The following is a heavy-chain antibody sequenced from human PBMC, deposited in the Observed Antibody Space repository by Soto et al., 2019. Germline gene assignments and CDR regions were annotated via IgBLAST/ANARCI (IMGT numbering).Heavy chain of an antibody. J-gene: IGHJ6*02. CDR2: IIPIFGTA. V-gene: IGHV1-69*06. D-gene: IGHD3-3*01. Sequence: ASVKVSCKASGGTFSSYAISWVRQAPGQGLEWMGGIIPIFGTANYAQKFQGRVTITADKSTSTAYMELSSLRSEDTAVYYCARDLWTHTDFWSGYYQGGYYGMDVWGQGTTVTV. CDR3: ARDLWTHTDFWSGYYQGGYYGMDV. CDR1: GGTFSSYA.